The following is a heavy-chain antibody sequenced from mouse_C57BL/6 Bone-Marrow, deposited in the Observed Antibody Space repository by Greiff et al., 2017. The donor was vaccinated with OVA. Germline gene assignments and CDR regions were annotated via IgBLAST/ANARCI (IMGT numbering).Heavy chain of an antibody. CDR3: ARGGDYVSLPYLDY. V-gene: IGHV1-85*01. CDR1: GYTFTSYD. D-gene: IGHD1-1*01. J-gene: IGHJ2*01. Sequence: QVQLKESGPELVKPGASVKLSCKASGYTFTSYDINWVKQRPGQGLEWIGWIYPRDGSTKYNEKFKGNATLTVDTSSSTAYMELHSLTSEDAAVYCGARGGDYVSLPYLDYWGQGTTLTVSS. CDR2: IYPRDGST.